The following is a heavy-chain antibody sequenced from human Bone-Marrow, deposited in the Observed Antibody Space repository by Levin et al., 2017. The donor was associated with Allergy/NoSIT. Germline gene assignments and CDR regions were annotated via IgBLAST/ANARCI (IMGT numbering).Heavy chain of an antibody. V-gene: IGHV1-18*01. Sequence: ASVKVSCKASGYTFSSYRIAWVRQAPGQGLEWMGWISAYSGKRHSAQKFQGRVTMTSERSTMTAYMELRGLESDDTAVYYCARVISSRIYPLQVDYWGQGTLVTVSS. CDR3: ARVISSRIYPLQVDY. D-gene: IGHD6-13*01. CDR2: ISAYSGKR. J-gene: IGHJ4*02. CDR1: GYTFSSYR.